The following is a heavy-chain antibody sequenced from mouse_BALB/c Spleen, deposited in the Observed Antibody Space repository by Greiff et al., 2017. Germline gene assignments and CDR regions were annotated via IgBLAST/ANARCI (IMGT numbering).Heavy chain of an antibody. CDR1: GFTFSSYT. D-gene: IGHD2-12*01. V-gene: IGHV5-6-4*01. CDR3: ARRDTKSDY. CDR2: ISSGGSYT. J-gene: IGHJ2*01. Sequence: EVKLVESGGGLVKPGGSLKLSCAASGFTFSSYTMSWVRQTPEKRLEWVATISSGGSYTYYPDSVKGRFTISRDNAKNTLYLQMSSLKSEDTAMYYCARRDTKSDYWGQGTTLTVSS.